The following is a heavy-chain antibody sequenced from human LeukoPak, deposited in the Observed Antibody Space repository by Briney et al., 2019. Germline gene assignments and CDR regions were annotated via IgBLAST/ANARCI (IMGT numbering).Heavy chain of an antibody. D-gene: IGHD3-16*01. CDR1: GFTFSRYW. J-gene: IGHJ3*02. CDR2: MNQDGSEK. V-gene: IGHV3-7*03. CDR3: AKDRDDYVWGSYLGAFDI. Sequence: GGSLRLSCAVSGFTFSRYWMSWVRQAPGKGLEWVANMNQDGSEKHYVDSVKGRFTIARDNSKNSLYLQVNSLRVEDTAVFYCAKDRDDYVWGSYLGAFDIWGQGTMVTVSS.